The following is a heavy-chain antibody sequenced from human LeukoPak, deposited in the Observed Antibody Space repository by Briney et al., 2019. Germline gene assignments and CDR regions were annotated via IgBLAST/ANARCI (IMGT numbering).Heavy chain of an antibody. Sequence: SVKVSCKASGGTFNSYAISWVRQAPGQGREWMGGIIPIFGTANYAQKFQGRVTITADESTSTAYMELSGLRSEDTAVYYCASLWSPDYGVFDYWGQGTLVTVSS. CDR1: GGTFNSYA. CDR3: ASLWSPDYGVFDY. J-gene: IGHJ4*02. D-gene: IGHD4-17*01. CDR2: IIPIFGTA. V-gene: IGHV1-69*01.